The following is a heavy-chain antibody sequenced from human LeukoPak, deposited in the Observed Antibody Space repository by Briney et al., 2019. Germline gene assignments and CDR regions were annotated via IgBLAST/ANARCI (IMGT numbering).Heavy chain of an antibody. CDR2: ISSGVSTI. CDR1: GFTFNDYY. CDR3: ARLFVGRHRVNDF. Sequence: GGSLRLSCAASGFTFNDYYISWIRQAPGKGLEWVSYISSGVSTIYYADSVRGRFTISRDNAKNSLFLQMNSLRAEDTAVYYCARLFVGRHRVNDFWGQGTLVTVSS. D-gene: IGHD3/OR15-3a*01. V-gene: IGHV3-11*01. J-gene: IGHJ4*02.